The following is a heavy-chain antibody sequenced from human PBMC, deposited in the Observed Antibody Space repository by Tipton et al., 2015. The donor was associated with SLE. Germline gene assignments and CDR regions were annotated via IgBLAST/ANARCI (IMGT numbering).Heavy chain of an antibody. Sequence: QLVQSGAEVKKPGESLRISCKGSGYSFTNYWITWVRQRPGKGLEWMGRIDPSDSYSDYSPAFQGHVTFSVDKSTSTAYLQWSSLKASDTAMYYCARHYCSSTSCYYYYYGMDVWGQGTTVTVSS. CDR3: ARHYCSSTSCYYYYYGMDV. J-gene: IGHJ6*02. D-gene: IGHD2-2*01. V-gene: IGHV5-10-1*01. CDR2: IDPSDSYS. CDR1: GYSFTNYW.